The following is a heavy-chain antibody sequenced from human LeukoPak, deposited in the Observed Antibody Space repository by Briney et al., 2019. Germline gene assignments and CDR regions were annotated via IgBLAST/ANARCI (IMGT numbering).Heavy chain of an antibody. J-gene: IGHJ3*02. CDR1: GFTFSSYS. CDR3: ARLGTRRDSGTFDI. CDR2: ISSSSSYI. V-gene: IGHV3-21*01. D-gene: IGHD1-26*01. Sequence: GGSLRLSCAASGFTFSSYSMNWVRQAPGKGLEWVSSISSSSSYIYYADSVKGRFTISRDNAKNSLYLQMNSLRAEDTAVYYCARLGTRRDSGTFDIWGQGTMVTVSS.